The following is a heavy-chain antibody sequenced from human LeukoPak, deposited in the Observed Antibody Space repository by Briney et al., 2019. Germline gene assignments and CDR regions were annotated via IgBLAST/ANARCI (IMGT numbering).Heavy chain of an antibody. V-gene: IGHV1-2*02. CDR1: GYTFTGYY. Sequence: ASVQVSCKASGYTFTGYYMHWVRQDPGQGLEWMGWINPNSGGTNYAQKFQGKVTMTRDTAISTAYMELSRLRSDDTAVYYCARAVAGLFDYWGQGTLVTVSS. D-gene: IGHD6-19*01. J-gene: IGHJ4*02. CDR3: ARAVAGLFDY. CDR2: INPNSGGT.